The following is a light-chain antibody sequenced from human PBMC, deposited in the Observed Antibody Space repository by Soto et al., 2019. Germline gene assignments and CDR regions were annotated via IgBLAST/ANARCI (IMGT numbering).Light chain of an antibody. CDR3: PESYSTPRT. Sequence: DIQMTQSPSSLSASVGDRVTITCRASQSISSYLNWYQQKPGKAPKLLIYAASSLQSGVPSRFSGSGFGTDFTLTISSLQPEDFATYYCPESYSTPRTFGQGTKVEIK. J-gene: IGKJ1*01. V-gene: IGKV1-39*01. CDR2: AAS. CDR1: QSISSY.